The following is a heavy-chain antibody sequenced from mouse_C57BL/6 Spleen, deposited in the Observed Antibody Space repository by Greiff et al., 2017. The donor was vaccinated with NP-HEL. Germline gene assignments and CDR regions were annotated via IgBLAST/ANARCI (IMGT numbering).Heavy chain of an antibody. CDR1: GYAFSSYW. D-gene: IGHD1-1*01. J-gene: IGHJ3*01. V-gene: IGHV1-80*01. CDR2: IYPGDGDT. CDR3: ARGNYYGSILAY. Sequence: VQLQQSGAELVKPGASVKISCKASGYAFSSYWMNWVKQRPGKGLEWIGQIYPGDGDTNYNGKFKGKATLTADKSSSTAYMQLSSLTSEDSAVYFCARGNYYGSILAYWGQGTLVTVSA.